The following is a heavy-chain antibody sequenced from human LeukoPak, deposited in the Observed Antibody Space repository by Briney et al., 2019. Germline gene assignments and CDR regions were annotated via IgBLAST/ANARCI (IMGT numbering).Heavy chain of an antibody. J-gene: IGHJ5*01. CDR2: ISSDGSST. D-gene: IGHD6-13*01. V-gene: IGHV3-74*01. CDR3: ARGSSTWSDS. CDR1: GFSFNYAW. Sequence: GGSLRLSCAASGFSFNYAWMSWVRQAPGKGLVWVSRISSDGSSTSYADSVKGRFTISRDNAKNMLYLQVNSLRTEDTAVYYCARGSSTWSDSWGQGTLVTVSS.